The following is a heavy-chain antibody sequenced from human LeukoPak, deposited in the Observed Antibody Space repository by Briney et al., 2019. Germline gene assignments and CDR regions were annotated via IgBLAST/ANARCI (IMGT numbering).Heavy chain of an antibody. V-gene: IGHV4-34*01. CDR2: INHSGST. CDR3: ARGLFTVHDFDY. D-gene: IGHD4-4*01. J-gene: IGHJ4*02. CDR1: GGSFSGYY. Sequence: SETLSLTCAVYGGSFSGYYWSWIRQPPGKELEWIGEINHSGSTNYNPSLKSRVTISVDTSKNQFSLKLSSVTAADTAVYYCARGLFTVHDFDYWGQGTLVTVSS.